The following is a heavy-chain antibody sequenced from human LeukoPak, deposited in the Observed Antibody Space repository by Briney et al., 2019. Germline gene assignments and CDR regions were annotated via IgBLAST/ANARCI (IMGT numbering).Heavy chain of an antibody. V-gene: IGHV3-23*01. CDR1: GFTFSSYG. CDR2: ISGSGGST. J-gene: IGHJ4*02. Sequence: GGSLRLSCAASGFTFSSYGTSWVRQAPGKGLEWVSAISGSGGSTYYADSVKGRLTISRDNSKNTLYLQMNSLRAEDTAVYYCAKGKGSSWYLSYFDYWGQGTLVTVSS. D-gene: IGHD6-13*01. CDR3: AKGKGSSWYLSYFDY.